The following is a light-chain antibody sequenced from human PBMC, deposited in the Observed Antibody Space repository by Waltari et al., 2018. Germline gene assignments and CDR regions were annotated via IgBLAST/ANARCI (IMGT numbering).Light chain of an antibody. Sequence: DIQMTRSPSTLSASAGDRVTITCRASQSISSWLAWYQQKPGKAPKLLIYKASSLESGVPSRFSGSGSGTEFTLTISSLQPDDFATYYCQQYNSYWTFGQGTKVEIK. CDR3: QQYNSYWT. CDR2: KAS. J-gene: IGKJ1*01. CDR1: QSISSW. V-gene: IGKV1-5*03.